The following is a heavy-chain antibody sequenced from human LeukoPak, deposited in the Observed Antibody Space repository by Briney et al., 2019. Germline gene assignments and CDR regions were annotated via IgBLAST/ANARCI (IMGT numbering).Heavy chain of an antibody. CDR2: IYYSGST. V-gene: IGHV4-59*01. Sequence: SETLSLTCTVSGGSISSYYWSWIRQPPGKGLEWIGYIYYSGSTNYNPSLKSRVTISVDTSKNQFSLKLSSVTAADTAVYYCARDLSGVTGYTYGRGIDYWGQGTLVTVSS. CDR1: GGSISSYY. J-gene: IGHJ4*02. CDR3: ARDLSGVTGYTYGRGIDY. D-gene: IGHD5-18*01.